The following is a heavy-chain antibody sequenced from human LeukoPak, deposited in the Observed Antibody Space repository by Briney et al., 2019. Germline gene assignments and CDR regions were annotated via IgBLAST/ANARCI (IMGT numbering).Heavy chain of an antibody. CDR3: ARAPYYYGSGSDAFDI. J-gene: IGHJ3*02. CDR1: GFTFDDYA. CDR2: ISWNSGSI. Sequence: SLRLSCAASGFTFDDYAMHWVRQAPGKGLEWVSGISWNSGSIGYADSVKGRFTISRDNAKNSLYLQMNSLRAEDTAVYYCARAPYYYGSGSDAFDIWGQGTMVTVSS. D-gene: IGHD3-10*01. V-gene: IGHV3-9*01.